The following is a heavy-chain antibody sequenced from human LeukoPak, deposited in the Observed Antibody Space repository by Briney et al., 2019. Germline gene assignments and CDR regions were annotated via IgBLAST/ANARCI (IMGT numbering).Heavy chain of an antibody. Sequence: PSETLSLTCTVSGGSISSNIHYWGWVRQPPGKGLEWIGEINHSGSTNYNPSLKSRVAISVDTSKNQFSLKLSSVTAADTAVYYCARGVVEANWGATHAFDIWGQGTMVTVSS. CDR2: INHSGST. V-gene: IGHV4-39*07. J-gene: IGHJ3*02. CDR3: ARGVVEANWGATHAFDI. CDR1: GGSISSNIHY. D-gene: IGHD7-27*01.